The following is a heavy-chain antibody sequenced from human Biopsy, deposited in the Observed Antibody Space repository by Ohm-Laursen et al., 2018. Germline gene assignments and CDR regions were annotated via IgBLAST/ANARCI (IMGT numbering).Heavy chain of an antibody. Sequence: GTLSLTCTVSGDSISTYYWSWIRQPPGKGLQWIGYIYYTGNTDYNPSLQSRVTISVGTSKNHFSLRLRSMTPADTAMYYCARDRGYYSDRTVPGYLDLWGRGTLVTVSS. CDR1: GDSISTYY. D-gene: IGHD3-22*01. CDR3: ARDRGYYSDRTVPGYLDL. V-gene: IGHV4-59*01. CDR2: IYYTGNT. J-gene: IGHJ2*01.